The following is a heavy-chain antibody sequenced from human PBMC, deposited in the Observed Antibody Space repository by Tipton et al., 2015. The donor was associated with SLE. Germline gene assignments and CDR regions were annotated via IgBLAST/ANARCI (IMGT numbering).Heavy chain of an antibody. V-gene: IGHV4-34*01. J-gene: IGHJ4*02. D-gene: IGHD6-6*01. CDR2: INHSGST. CDR3: ASYSSSVIDY. Sequence: LRLSCAVYGGSFSGYYWSWIRQPPGKGLEWIGEINHSGSTNYNPSLKSRVTISVDTSKNQFSLKLSSVTAADTAVYYCASYSSSVIDYWGQGTLVTVSS. CDR1: GGSFSGYY.